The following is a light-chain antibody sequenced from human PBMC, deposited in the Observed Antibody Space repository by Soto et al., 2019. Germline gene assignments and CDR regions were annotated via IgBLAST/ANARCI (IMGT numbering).Light chain of an antibody. J-gene: IGLJ3*02. Sequence: QSALTQPPSVSGAPGQRVTISCTGSSSNIGAGYDVHWYQQLPGTAPKLLIYGNSNRSSGVPDRFSGSKSGTSASLAITGLQAEDEAEYYCQSYDSSLSGWVFGGGTKLTVL. V-gene: IGLV1-40*01. CDR1: SSNIGAGYD. CDR3: QSYDSSLSGWV. CDR2: GNS.